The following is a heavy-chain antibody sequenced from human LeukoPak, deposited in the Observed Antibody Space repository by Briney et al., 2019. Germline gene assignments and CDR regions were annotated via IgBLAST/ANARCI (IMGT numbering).Heavy chain of an antibody. CDR1: GGSISSYY. D-gene: IGHD3-3*01. Sequence: NPSGTLSLTCTVSGGSISSYYWSWIRQPAGKGLEWIGRIYTSGSTNYNPSLKSRVTMSVDTSKNQFSLKLSSVTAADTAVYYCAREIGNFWSGYYYYYYMDVWGKGTTVTVSS. V-gene: IGHV4-4*07. CDR2: IYTSGST. J-gene: IGHJ6*03. CDR3: AREIGNFWSGYYYYYYMDV.